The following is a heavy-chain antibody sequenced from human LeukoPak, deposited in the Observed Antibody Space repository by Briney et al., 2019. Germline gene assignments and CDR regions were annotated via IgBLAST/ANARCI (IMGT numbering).Heavy chain of an antibody. CDR1: VFTFADHA. Sequence: VRSLRLSCAASVFTFADHAMHCVRHAPGKGLEWVSGISWNSGSIGYADSVKGRFTISRDNAKNSLYLQMNSLRAEDTALYYCAKDIKYSSSWYYSYFDYWGQGTLVTVSS. V-gene: IGHV3-9*01. CDR2: ISWNSGSI. J-gene: IGHJ4*02. D-gene: IGHD6-13*01. CDR3: AKDIKYSSSWYYSYFDY.